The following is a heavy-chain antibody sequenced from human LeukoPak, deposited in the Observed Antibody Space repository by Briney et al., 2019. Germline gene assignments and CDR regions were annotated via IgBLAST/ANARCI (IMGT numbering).Heavy chain of an antibody. D-gene: IGHD6-19*01. Sequence: SETLSLTCTVSGGSISSYYWSWIRQPPGKGLEWIGYIYYSGSTNYNPSLKSRVTMSEDTPKNQFSLKLSSVTAADTAVYYCARVGLALHQYYFDYWGQGTLVTVSS. J-gene: IGHJ4*02. CDR1: GGSISSYY. CDR3: ARVGLALHQYYFDY. CDR2: IYYSGST. V-gene: IGHV4-59*12.